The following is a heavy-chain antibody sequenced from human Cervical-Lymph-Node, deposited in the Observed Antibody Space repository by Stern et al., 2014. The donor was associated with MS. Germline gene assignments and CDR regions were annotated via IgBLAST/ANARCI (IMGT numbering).Heavy chain of an antibody. CDR2: FTYDGNK. CDR1: GFLFSSYT. Sequence: VQLVESGGGVVQPGRSLTLSCAASGFLFSSYTFHWFRQAPGKGLEWVSVFTYDGNKYYADSVKGRFTISRDNSKTTLYLQMDNLRLEDTAMYYCVRDWPSNFDYWGQGTLVTVSS. J-gene: IGHJ4*02. CDR3: VRDWPSNFDY. V-gene: IGHV3-30*04.